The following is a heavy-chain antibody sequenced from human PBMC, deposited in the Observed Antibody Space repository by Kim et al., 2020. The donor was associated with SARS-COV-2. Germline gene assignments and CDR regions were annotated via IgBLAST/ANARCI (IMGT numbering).Heavy chain of an antibody. CDR1: GFTFSDYY. CDR2: ISSSGSTI. V-gene: IGHV3-11*01. CDR3: ARCQAEFVLVVYAISYFDC. Sequence: GGSLRLSCAASGFTFSDYYMSWIRQAPGKGLEWVSYISSSGSTIYYADSVKGRFTISRDNAKNSLYLQMNSLRAEDTAVYYCARCQAEFVLVVYAISYFDCWGQGTLVTVSS. D-gene: IGHD2-8*02. J-gene: IGHJ4*02.